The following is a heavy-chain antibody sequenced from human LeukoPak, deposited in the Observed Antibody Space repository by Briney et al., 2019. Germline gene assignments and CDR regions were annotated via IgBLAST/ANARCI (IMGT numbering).Heavy chain of an antibody. CDR1: RGSLSGYY. D-gene: IGHD3-22*01. Sequence: SETLSLTCAVYRGSLSGYYWSWIRQPPGKGLEWIGSIYYSGSTYYNPSLKSRVTISVDTSKNQFSLKLSSVTAADTAVYYCAGVYYDSSGYYSLDYWGQGTLVTVSS. CDR2: IYYSGST. J-gene: IGHJ4*02. CDR3: AGVYYDSSGYYSLDY. V-gene: IGHV4-59*05.